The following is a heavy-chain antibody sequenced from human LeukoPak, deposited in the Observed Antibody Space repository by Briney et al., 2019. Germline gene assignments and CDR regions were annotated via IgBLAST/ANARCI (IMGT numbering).Heavy chain of an antibody. V-gene: IGHV4-39*07. D-gene: IGHD3-3*01. Sequence: SETLSLTCTVSGGSISSSSYYWGWIRQPPGKGLEWIGSIYYSGSTYYNPSLKSRVTISVDTSKNQFSPKLSSVTAADTAVYYCARLDTIFGVAKGFDYWGQGTLVTVSS. CDR2: IYYSGST. CDR3: ARLDTIFGVAKGFDY. J-gene: IGHJ4*02. CDR1: GGSISSSSYY.